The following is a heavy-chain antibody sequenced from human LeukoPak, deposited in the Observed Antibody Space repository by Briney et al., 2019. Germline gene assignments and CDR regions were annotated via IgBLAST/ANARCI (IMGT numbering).Heavy chain of an antibody. Sequence: GESLKISCKGPGYSFTSYWIGWVRLMPGKGLEWMGIIYPGDSDTRYSPSFQGQVTISADKSISTAYLQWSSLKASDTAMYYCARQYCSSTSCSDYYYYYGMDVWGQGTTVTVSS. V-gene: IGHV5-51*01. CDR3: ARQYCSSTSCSDYYYYYGMDV. CDR2: IYPGDSDT. D-gene: IGHD2-2*01. J-gene: IGHJ6*02. CDR1: GYSFTSYW.